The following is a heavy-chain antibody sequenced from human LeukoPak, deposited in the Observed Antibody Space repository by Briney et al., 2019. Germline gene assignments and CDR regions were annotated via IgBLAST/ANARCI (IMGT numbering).Heavy chain of an antibody. V-gene: IGHV5-51*01. D-gene: IGHD1-14*01. J-gene: IGHJ4*02. CDR3: AKVSDRANLYYFDY. Sequence: KPGESLKISCKGSGYSFTNYWIGWVRQMPGKGLEWMGFIYPGDSDTRKSPSFQGQVTMSADKSISTAYLQWSSLKASDTAIYYCAKVSDRANLYYFDYWGQGTLVTVSS. CDR1: GYSFTNYW. CDR2: IYPGDSDT.